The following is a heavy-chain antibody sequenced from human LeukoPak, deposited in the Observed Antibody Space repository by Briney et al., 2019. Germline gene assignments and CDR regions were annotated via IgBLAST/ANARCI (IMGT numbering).Heavy chain of an antibody. V-gene: IGHV3-21*01. CDR2: ISSSSSYI. CDR3: ARVVAAAYDAFDI. Sequence: PGGSLRLSCAASGFTFSSYSMNWVRQAPGKGLEWVSSISSSSSYIYYADSVKGRFTISRDNAKNSLYLQMNSLRAEDTAVYYCARVVAAAYDAFDIWGQGTRVTVSS. D-gene: IGHD6-25*01. CDR1: GFTFSSYS. J-gene: IGHJ3*02.